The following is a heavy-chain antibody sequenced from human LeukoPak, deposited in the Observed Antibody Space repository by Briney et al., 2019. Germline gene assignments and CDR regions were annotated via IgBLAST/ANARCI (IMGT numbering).Heavy chain of an antibody. V-gene: IGHV3-23*01. CDR2: NSGSDTGT. D-gene: IGHD2-15*01. CDR3: AKGASGRCTGAICYALDY. J-gene: IGHJ4*02. Sequence: GSLRLSCAASGFTFSSYAMSWVRQAPGKGLEWVFANSGSDTGTYYADSVKGRFIISRDNSKNTLYLQMNSLRAEDTAIYYCAKGASGRCTGAICYALDYWGQGTLVAVSS. CDR1: GFTFSSYA.